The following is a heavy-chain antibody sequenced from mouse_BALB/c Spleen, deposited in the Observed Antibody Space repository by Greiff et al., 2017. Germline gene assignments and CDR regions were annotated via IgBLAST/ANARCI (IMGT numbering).Heavy chain of an antibody. CDR3: ARGTTGFAY. J-gene: IGHJ3*01. V-gene: IGHV5-6-3*01. D-gene: IGHD1-1*01. Sequence: EVMLVESGGGLVKPGGSLKLSCAASGFAFSSYGMSWVRQTPDKRLELVATINSNGGSTYYPDSVKGRFTISRDNAKNTLYLQMSSLKSEDTAMYYCARGTTGFAYWGQGTLVTVSA. CDR1: GFAFSSYG. CDR2: INSNGGST.